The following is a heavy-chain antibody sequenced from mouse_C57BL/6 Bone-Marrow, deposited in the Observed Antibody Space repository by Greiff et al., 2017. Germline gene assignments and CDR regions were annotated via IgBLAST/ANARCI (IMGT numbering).Heavy chain of an antibody. CDR2: IWSVGST. CDR1: GFSLTSYG. V-gene: IGHV2-2*01. CDR3: ARRPSQFAY. Sequence: VQGVESGPGLVQPSQSLSITCTVSGFSLTSYGVHWFRQSPGKGLEWLGVIWSVGSTDYNAAFISRLSISKDNSKSQVFFKMNSQQADDTSIYYCARRPSQFAYWGQGTLVTVSA. J-gene: IGHJ3*01.